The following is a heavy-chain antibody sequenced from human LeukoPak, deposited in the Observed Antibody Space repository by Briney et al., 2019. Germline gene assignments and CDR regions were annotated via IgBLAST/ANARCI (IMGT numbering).Heavy chain of an antibody. CDR3: ARGGGGYNWNYPVSY. V-gene: IGHV4-30-2*01. J-gene: IGHJ4*02. CDR1: GGSISSGGYY. CDR2: IYHSGST. Sequence: PSETLSLTCTVSGGSISSGGYYWSWIRQPPGKGLEWIGYIYHSGSTYYNPSLKSRVTISVDRSKNQFSLKLSSVTAADTAVYYCARGGGGYNWNYPVSYWGQGTLVTVSS. D-gene: IGHD1-7*01.